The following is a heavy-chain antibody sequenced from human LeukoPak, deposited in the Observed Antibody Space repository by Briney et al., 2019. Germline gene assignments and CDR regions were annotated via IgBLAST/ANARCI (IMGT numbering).Heavy chain of an antibody. D-gene: IGHD5-18*01. Sequence: WGSLKLSCTASGFTFSKHWMHWVRQAPGKGLEWVSRINSDGSSTTYADYVKGRFTISRDNAKNTLYLEMNSLKNEDTAVYYCTRGRGYSYGWIGEKLLDYWGQGTMVTVSS. V-gene: IGHV3-74*01. J-gene: IGHJ4*02. CDR2: INSDGSST. CDR1: GFTFSKHW. CDR3: TRGRGYSYGWIGEKLLDY.